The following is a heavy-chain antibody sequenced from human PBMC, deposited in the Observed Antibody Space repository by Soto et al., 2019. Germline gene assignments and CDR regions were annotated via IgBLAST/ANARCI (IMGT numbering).Heavy chain of an antibody. D-gene: IGHD3-10*01. CDR3: ARDPYYYGSGSSGMDV. J-gene: IGHJ6*02. Sequence: QVQLVESGGGVVQPGRSLRLSCAASGFTFSSYGMHWVRQAPGKGLERVAVIWYDGSNKYYADSVKGRFTISRDNSKNTLYLQMNSLRAEDTAVYYCARDPYYYGSGSSGMDVWGQGTTVTVSS. V-gene: IGHV3-33*01. CDR1: GFTFSSYG. CDR2: IWYDGSNK.